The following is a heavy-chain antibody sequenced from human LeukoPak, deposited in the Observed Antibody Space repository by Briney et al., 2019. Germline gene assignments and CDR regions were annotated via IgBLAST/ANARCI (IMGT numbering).Heavy chain of an antibody. Sequence: SETLSLTCTVSGGSISSYYWSWIRQPPGKGLEWIGYIYYSGSTNYNPSLKSRVTISVDTSKNQFSLKLSSVTAADTAVYYCARPTRGVVVPAAMNAFDIWGQGTMVTVSS. CDR2: IYYSGST. CDR1: GGSISSYY. V-gene: IGHV4-59*08. CDR3: ARPTRGVVVPAAMNAFDI. D-gene: IGHD2-2*01. J-gene: IGHJ3*02.